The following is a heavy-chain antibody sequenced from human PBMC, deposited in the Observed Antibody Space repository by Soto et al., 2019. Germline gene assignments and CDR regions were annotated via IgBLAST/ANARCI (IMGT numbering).Heavy chain of an antibody. CDR3: ARVRGTAAVSRRNGFDP. V-gene: IGHV4-34*01. Sequence: QVQLQQWGAGLLKPSETLSLTCAVYSVSFNGYYCTWIRQSPGGGPEWIGERDHAGSTNYNPSLKSRVILSVDTLKNQFSLKVNSVAAADTAIYYFARVRGTAAVSRRNGFDPWGQGTLVTVSS. CDR1: SVSFNGYY. CDR2: RDHAGST. J-gene: IGHJ5*02. D-gene: IGHD6-13*01.